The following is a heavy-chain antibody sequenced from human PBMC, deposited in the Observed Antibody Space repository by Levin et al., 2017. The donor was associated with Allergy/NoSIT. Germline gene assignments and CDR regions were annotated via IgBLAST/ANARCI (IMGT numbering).Heavy chain of an antibody. Sequence: AGGSLRLSCVASGFTFSIYTMSWVRQAPGKGLEWVSFISTTGSYIFYADSVKGRFTISRDNAKNSVYLQMDRLRVEDTAVYYCARGPDIWGQGAGVTVS. CDR2: ISTTGSYI. V-gene: IGHV3-21*06. CDR3: ARGPDI. J-gene: IGHJ3*02. CDR1: GFTFSIYT.